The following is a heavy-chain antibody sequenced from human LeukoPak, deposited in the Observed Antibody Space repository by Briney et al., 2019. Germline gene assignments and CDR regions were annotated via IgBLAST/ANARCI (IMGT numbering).Heavy chain of an antibody. CDR1: GGSISSSSYY. CDR2: MNHSGST. J-gene: IGHJ5*02. Sequence: SETLSLTCTVSGGSISSSSYYWGWIRQPPGKGLEWIGEMNHSGSTNYNPSLKSRVTISVDTSKNQFSLKLSSVTAADTAVYYCARHGHYDFWRELYYYSYYMDPWGQGTLVTVSS. D-gene: IGHD3-3*01. V-gene: IGHV4-39*01. CDR3: ARHGHYDFWRELYYYSYYMDP.